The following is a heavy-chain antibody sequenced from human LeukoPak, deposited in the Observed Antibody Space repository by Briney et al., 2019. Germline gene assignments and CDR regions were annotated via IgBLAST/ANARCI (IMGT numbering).Heavy chain of an antibody. CDR1: GFTFSDYY. D-gene: IGHD6-19*01. Sequence: GGSLRLSCAASGFTFSDYYMSWIRQAPGKGLEWVSYISSSGSTIYYADAVKGRFTISRDNAKNSLYLQMNSLRAEDTAVYYCAKDMCVREPTYSSCCIDYWGQGTLVTVSS. CDR3: AKDMCVREPTYSSCCIDY. J-gene: IGHJ4*02. V-gene: IGHV3-11*04. CDR2: ISSSGSTI.